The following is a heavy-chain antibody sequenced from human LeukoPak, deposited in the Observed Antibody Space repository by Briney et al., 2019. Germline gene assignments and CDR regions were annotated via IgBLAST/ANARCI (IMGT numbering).Heavy chain of an antibody. J-gene: IGHJ5*02. Sequence: GGSLRLSCAASGFTFSSYGMHWVRQAPGKGLEWVAVISYDGSNKYYADSVKGRFTISRDNSKNTLYLQMNSLRAEDTAVYYCAKASWFDPWGQGTLVIVSS. CDR2: ISYDGSNK. V-gene: IGHV3-30*18. CDR3: AKASWFDP. CDR1: GFTFSSYG.